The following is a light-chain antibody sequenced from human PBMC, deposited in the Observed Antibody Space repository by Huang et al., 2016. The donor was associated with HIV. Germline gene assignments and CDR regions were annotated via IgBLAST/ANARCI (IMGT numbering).Light chain of an antibody. CDR2: GSS. CDR3: QQYGGSPRT. Sequence: EIVLTQSQGTLSLSPGERATLSCRASETVTSGYLAWYQQKPGQAPRLLIFGSSTRATGIPDRFTGSGSGTDFTLTITRLEREDFAMYYCQQYGGSPRTFGQGTKLELK. V-gene: IGKV3-20*01. CDR1: ETVTSGY. J-gene: IGKJ2*01.